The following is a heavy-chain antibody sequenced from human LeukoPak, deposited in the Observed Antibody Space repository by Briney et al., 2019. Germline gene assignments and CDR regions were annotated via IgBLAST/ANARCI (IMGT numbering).Heavy chain of an antibody. CDR2: INHSGST. CDR3: ARLVTTVLVGAFDI. Sequence: SETLSLTCAVYGGSFSGYYWSWIRQPPGKGLEWIGEINHSGSTNYNPSLKSRVTISVDTSKNQFSLKLSSVTAADTAVYYCARLVTTVLVGAFDIWGQGTMVTVSS. CDR1: GGSFSGYY. J-gene: IGHJ3*02. D-gene: IGHD4-17*01. V-gene: IGHV4-34*01.